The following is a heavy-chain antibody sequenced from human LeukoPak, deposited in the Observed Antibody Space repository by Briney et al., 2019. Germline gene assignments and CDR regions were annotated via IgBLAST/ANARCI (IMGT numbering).Heavy chain of an antibody. CDR1: GYTFSSYS. J-gene: IGHJ4*02. CDR3: VRLRRDSDTSGFYYYYDF. CDR2: ISVRSNYI. D-gene: IGHD3-22*01. V-gene: IGHV3-21*01. Sequence: GGSLRLSCAASGYTFSSYSINWVRQAPGKGLEWVSSISVRSNYIYYADSVRGRFRISRDDARDSLYLQMNSLRAEDTAVYYCVRLRRDSDTSGFYYYYDFWGQGTLVTVSS.